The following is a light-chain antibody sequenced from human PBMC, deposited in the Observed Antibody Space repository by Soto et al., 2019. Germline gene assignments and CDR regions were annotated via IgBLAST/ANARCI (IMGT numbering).Light chain of an antibody. V-gene: IGLV2-23*01. Sequence: QSVLTQPASVSGSPGQSITISCTGTSSDVGNYNFVSWYLQHPGKAPKLMIFEVNKRSSGVPNRFSGSKSGNTASLTISGLQADDEAEYYCCSSAKSGALLFGGGTKLTVL. CDR3: CSSAKSGALL. J-gene: IGLJ2*01. CDR1: SSDVGNYNF. CDR2: EVN.